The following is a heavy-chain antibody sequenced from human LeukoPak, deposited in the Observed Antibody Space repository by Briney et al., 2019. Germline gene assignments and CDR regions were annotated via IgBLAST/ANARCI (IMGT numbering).Heavy chain of an antibody. CDR1: GFTFSSYA. Sequence: GGSLRLSCAASGFTFSSYAMTWVRQAPGKGLEWVSAISGSGGSTYYADSVKGRFTISRDNSKNTLYLQMNSLRAEDTAVYYCVKRLAVAGSNLDYPGQGTLVTVS. D-gene: IGHD6-13*01. CDR3: VKRLAVAGSNLDY. CDR2: ISGSGGST. J-gene: IGHJ4*02. V-gene: IGHV3-23*01.